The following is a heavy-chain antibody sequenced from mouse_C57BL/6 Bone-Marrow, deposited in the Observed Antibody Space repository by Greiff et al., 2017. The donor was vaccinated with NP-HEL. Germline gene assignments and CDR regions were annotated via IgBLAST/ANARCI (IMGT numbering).Heavy chain of an antibody. CDR1: GFTFSSYA. CDR2: ISDGGSYT. Sequence: EVQLVESGGGLVKPGGSLKLSCAASGFTFSSYAMSWVRQTPGKRLEWVATISDGGSYTYYPDNVKGRFTISRDNAKNNLYLQMSHLKSEDTAMYYCARDPIYYYGSSFWYFDVWGTGTTVTVSS. J-gene: IGHJ1*03. CDR3: ARDPIYYYGSSFWYFDV. V-gene: IGHV5-4*01. D-gene: IGHD1-1*01.